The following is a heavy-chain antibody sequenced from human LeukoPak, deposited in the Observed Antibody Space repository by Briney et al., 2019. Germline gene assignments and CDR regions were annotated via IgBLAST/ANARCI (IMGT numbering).Heavy chain of an antibody. Sequence: GRSLRLSCAASGFTFSSYGMHWVRQAPGKGLEWVAVIWYDGSNKNYADSVKGRFTISRDNSKNTLYLQMNSLRAEDTAVYYCARVRYSGYDSPPYGMDVWGKGTTVTVSS. CDR3: ARVRYSGYDSPPYGMDV. D-gene: IGHD5-12*01. CDR2: IWYDGSNK. J-gene: IGHJ6*04. CDR1: GFTFSSYG. V-gene: IGHV3-33*01.